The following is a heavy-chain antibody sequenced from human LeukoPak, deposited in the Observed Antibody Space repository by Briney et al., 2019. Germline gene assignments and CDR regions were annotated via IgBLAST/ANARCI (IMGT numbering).Heavy chain of an antibody. J-gene: IGHJ4*02. CDR1: GFTFDDYA. Sequence: PGGSLRLSCAASGFTFDDYAIHWVRQGPGKGLEWVSLISGDGHSTYFADSVKGRFTISRDNSINSLYLQMDSLRTEDTALYYCAKGGSFQHYFDYWGQGTLVTVSS. CDR2: ISGDGHST. D-gene: IGHD1-26*01. CDR3: AKGGSFQHYFDY. V-gene: IGHV3-43*02.